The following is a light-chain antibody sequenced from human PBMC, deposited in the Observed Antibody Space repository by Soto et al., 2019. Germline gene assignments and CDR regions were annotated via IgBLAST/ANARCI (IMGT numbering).Light chain of an antibody. V-gene: IGKV1-39*01. CDR1: QFISTY. CDR3: QQNFSIPLT. J-gene: IGKJ4*01. CDR2: AAS. Sequence: DIQMTQSPSSLSASVGDRVTITCRASQFISTYLNWYQQKLGKAPNLLIYAASTLQSGVPSRFSGSGSGTDFTLTISSLPTEDFATYYWQQNFSIPLTFGGGTKVEIK.